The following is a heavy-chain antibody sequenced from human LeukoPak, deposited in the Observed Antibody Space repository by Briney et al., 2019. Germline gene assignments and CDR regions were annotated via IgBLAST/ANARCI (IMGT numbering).Heavy chain of an antibody. V-gene: IGHV1-2*02. Sequence: ASVKVSCKASGYTFTGYYMHWVRQAAGQGLEWMGWNNPHSGGTNYAQKFQGRATMTRDTPISTAYMELSRLRSDDTAVYYCARVAVWFGELSDYWGQGTLATVSS. CDR2: NNPHSGGT. CDR1: GYTFTGYY. D-gene: IGHD3-10*01. CDR3: ARVAVWFGELSDY. J-gene: IGHJ4*02.